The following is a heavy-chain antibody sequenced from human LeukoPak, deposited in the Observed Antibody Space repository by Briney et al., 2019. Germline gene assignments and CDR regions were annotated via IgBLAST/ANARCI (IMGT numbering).Heavy chain of an antibody. CDR2: IYTSGIT. D-gene: IGHD5-12*01. J-gene: IGHJ4*02. CDR3: ARQPTTYDLYFDY. V-gene: IGHV4-61*02. Sequence: PSETLSLTRTVSGGSLRSGSYYWSWIRRPAGRGVELFGRIYTSGITNYNPSLKSRVTISVDTSKNQFSLKLSSVTAADTAVYYCARQPTTYDLYFDYWGQGTLVTVSS. CDR1: GGSLRSGSYY.